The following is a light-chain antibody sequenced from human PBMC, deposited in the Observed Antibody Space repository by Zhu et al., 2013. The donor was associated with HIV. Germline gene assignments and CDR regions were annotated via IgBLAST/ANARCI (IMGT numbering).Light chain of an antibody. Sequence: LTQSPATLSLSPGERATLFCRASRSIGSSVAWYLQRPGQAPRLLIYDASKRATGIPARFSGSGSGTDFTLTISSLEPEDFAVYYCQQRTNWLFGGGTKVEIK. CDR2: DAS. CDR3: QQRTNWL. CDR1: RSIGSS. V-gene: IGKV3-11*01. J-gene: IGKJ4*01.